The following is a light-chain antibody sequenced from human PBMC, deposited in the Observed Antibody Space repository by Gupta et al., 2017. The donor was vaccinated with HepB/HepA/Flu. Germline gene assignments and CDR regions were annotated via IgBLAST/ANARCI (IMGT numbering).Light chain of an antibody. Sequence: DIVMTQSPDSLAVSLGERATINYKSSQSVLYSSNNKNYLAWYQQKPGQPPKLLIYWASTRESGVPDRFSGSGSGKDFTLTISSLQAEDVAVYYCQQYYSTLFTVGPGTKVDIK. CDR3: QQYYSTLFT. V-gene: IGKV4-1*01. J-gene: IGKJ3*01. CDR1: QSVLYSSNNKNY. CDR2: WAS.